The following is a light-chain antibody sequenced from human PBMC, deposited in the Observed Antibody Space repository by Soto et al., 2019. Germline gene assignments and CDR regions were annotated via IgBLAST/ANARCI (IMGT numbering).Light chain of an antibody. J-gene: IGKJ3*01. CDR1: QSVRTS. V-gene: IGKV3-11*01. Sequence: EIVLTQSPATLSLSPGEKATLSCRASQSVRTSLAWYQQKPGQAPRLLIYDASNRATGIPARFSVSGSGTDFTLTISSLEPEDFAVYFCQQRANWPPVTFGPGTKLSIK. CDR3: QQRANWPPVT. CDR2: DAS.